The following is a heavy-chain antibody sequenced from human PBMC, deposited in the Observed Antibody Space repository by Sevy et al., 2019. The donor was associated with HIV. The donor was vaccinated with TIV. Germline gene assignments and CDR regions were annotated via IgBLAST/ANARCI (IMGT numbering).Heavy chain of an antibody. CDR3: AKEDYGGNLPNYFAS. V-gene: IGHV3-30*18. J-gene: IGHJ4*02. D-gene: IGHD4-17*01. CDR1: GFTFSDHG. Sequence: GWSLRLSCAASGFTFSDHGMHWVRQAPGKGLDWVAAISYDGNNRYYADSVKGRFTISRDNSKNTLYLQMDSVRREDTAVYYCAKEDYGGNLPNYFASWGQGTRVTVSS. CDR2: ISYDGNNR.